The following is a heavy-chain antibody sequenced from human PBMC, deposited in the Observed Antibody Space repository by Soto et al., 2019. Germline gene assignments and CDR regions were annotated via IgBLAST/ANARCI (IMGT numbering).Heavy chain of an antibody. D-gene: IGHD3-9*01. J-gene: IGHJ5*02. Sequence: SETLSLTCAVSGYSISSGYYWGWIRQPPGKGLEWIGSIYHSGSTYYNPSLKSRVTISVDTSKNQFSLKLSSVTAADTAVYYCAREGLRVRYFDWLPRHSHWFDPWGQGTLVTVSS. CDR3: AREGLRVRYFDWLPRHSHWFDP. CDR1: GYSISSGYY. V-gene: IGHV4-38-2*02. CDR2: IYHSGST.